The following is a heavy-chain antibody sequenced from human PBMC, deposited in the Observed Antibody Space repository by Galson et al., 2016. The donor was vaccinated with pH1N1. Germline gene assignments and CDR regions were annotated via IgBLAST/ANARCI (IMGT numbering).Heavy chain of an antibody. V-gene: IGHV4-38-2*01. CDR1: GYPISSGYY. Sequence: ETLSLPCAVSGYPISSGYYWGWIRQPPGKGLEWIGSIYHSGSTDYNSFLKSPVTTSVDRSTNQFSLKLTSVTAADTAILYCARHQSGVGGIPFAFDSWGQGTLVTVSS. CDR3: ARHQSGVGGIPFAFDS. CDR2: IYHSGST. D-gene: IGHD3-3*01. J-gene: IGHJ4*02.